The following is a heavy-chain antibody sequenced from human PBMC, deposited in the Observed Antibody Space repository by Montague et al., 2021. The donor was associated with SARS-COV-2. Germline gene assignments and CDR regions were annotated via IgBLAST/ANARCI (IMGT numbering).Heavy chain of an antibody. CDR1: GGSFSPYY. J-gene: IGHJ4*02. V-gene: IGHV4-59*12. CDR2: IYYSGSI. D-gene: IGHD3-3*01. CDR3: ARAPVAHITIFGVVSSFDY. Sequence: SETLSLTCAVYGGSFSPYYWAWIRQPPGKGLEWIGYIYYSGSINXNPSLKSRVTISVDTSKNQFSLKLSSVTAADTAVYYCARAPVAHITIFGVVSSFDYWGQGTLVTVSS.